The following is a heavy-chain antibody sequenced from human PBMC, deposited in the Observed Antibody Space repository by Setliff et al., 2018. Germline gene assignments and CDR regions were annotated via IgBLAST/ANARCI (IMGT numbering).Heavy chain of an antibody. CDR3: ARSRDSGFYHQRDAYDI. D-gene: IGHD1-26*01. J-gene: IGHJ3*02. V-gene: IGHV1-18*01. Sequence: ASVKVSCKASGGTFSSYAISWVRQAPGQGLEWMGWINNYNMNTKSAQKFQGRITMTTDTATTTSYMELRSLRSDDTAVYYCARSRDSGFYHQRDAYDIWGQGTMVTVSS. CDR2: INNYNMNT. CDR1: GGTFSSYA.